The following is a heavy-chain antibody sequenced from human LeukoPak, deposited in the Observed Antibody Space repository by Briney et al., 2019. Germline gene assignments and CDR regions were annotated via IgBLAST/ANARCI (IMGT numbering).Heavy chain of an antibody. CDR1: GGSFRGYY. J-gene: IGHJ6*03. D-gene: IGHD5-12*01. CDR2: INQSESS. V-gene: IGHV4-34*01. Sequence: KPSETLSLTCAVPGGSFRGYYWSWIRQPPGKGLEWIGEINQSESSNNNPSLQIRVTISVDSSANQFSLTQSSLTAADTAVYYCASARPESAYEWGYYFFFFMDVWEIGATVTVSS. CDR3: ASARPESAYEWGYYFFFFMDV.